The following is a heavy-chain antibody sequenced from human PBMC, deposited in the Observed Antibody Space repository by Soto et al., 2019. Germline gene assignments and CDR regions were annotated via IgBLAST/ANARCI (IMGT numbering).Heavy chain of an antibody. CDR1: GFTFRDAW. CDR3: ARDGVDIVATIQLDY. Sequence: GGSLRLSCAASGFTFRDAWMTWVRQAPGKGLEWVAVISYDGSNKYYADSVKGRFTISRDNSKNTLYLQMNSLRAEDTAVYYCARDGVDIVATIQLDYWGQGTLVTVSS. D-gene: IGHD5-12*01. V-gene: IGHV3-30-3*01. CDR2: ISYDGSNK. J-gene: IGHJ4*02.